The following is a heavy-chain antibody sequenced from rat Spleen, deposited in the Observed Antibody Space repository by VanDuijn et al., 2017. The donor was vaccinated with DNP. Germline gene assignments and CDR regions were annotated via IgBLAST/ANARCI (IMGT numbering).Heavy chain of an antibody. D-gene: IGHD1-10*01. J-gene: IGHJ2*01. CDR2: ISYSGYT. V-gene: IGHV3-1*01. CDR1: GDSITRNY. Sequence: EVQLQESGPGLVKPSQSLSLTCSVTGDSITRNYWGWVRKFPGNKMEWMGYISYSGYTSNNPSLKSRISITRDTSKNQFLLQVNSVTTEDTATYYCTRERTTTRYYFDYWGQGVMVTVSS. CDR3: TRERTTTRYYFDY.